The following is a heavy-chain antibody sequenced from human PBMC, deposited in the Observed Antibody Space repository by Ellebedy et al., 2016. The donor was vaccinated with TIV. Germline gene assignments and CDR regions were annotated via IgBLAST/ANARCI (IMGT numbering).Heavy chain of an antibody. CDR1: GFTFTTYA. V-gene: IGHV3-23*01. CDR2: ISSSGGST. CDR3: AKDHGSTVVSKGREY. J-gene: IGHJ4*02. D-gene: IGHD4-23*01. Sequence: GGSLRLXXAASGFTFTTYALTWVRQAPGKGLEWVSAISSSGGSTYYADSVKGRFTISSDNSKNTVYLQMNSLRAEDTAVYYCAKDHGSTVVSKGREYWGQGSQVTVAS.